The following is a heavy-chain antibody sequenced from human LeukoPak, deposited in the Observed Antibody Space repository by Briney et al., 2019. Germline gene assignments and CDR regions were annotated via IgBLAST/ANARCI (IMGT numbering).Heavy chain of an antibody. Sequence: SETLSLTCTVSGGSISSGSYYWSWIRQPAGKGLEWIGRIYTSGSTNYNPSLKSRVTISVDTSKNQFSLKLSSVTAADTAVYYCARDLRSYDFWSGYFNWFDPWGQGTLVTVSS. J-gene: IGHJ5*02. CDR2: IYTSGST. CDR3: ARDLRSYDFWSGYFNWFDP. D-gene: IGHD3-3*01. V-gene: IGHV4-61*02. CDR1: GGSISSGSYY.